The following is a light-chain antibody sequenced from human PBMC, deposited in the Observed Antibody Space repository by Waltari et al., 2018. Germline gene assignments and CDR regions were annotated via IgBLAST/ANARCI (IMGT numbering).Light chain of an antibody. V-gene: IGKV3-15*01. J-gene: IGKJ4*01. Sequence: EIVMTQSPATLSVSPGERATLSCRASQSVSSNLAWDQQKPGQAPRLLIYGASTRATGIPARFSGSGSGTEFTLSISNLQSEDFAVYYCQQYNNWPPLTFGGGTKVEIK. CDR3: QQYNNWPPLT. CDR2: GAS. CDR1: QSVSSN.